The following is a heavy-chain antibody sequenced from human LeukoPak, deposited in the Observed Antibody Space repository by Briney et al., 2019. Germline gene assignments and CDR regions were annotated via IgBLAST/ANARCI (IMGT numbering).Heavy chain of an antibody. Sequence: GGSLRLSCAASGFTFSNYAMHWVRQAPGKGLEYVSAISSNGGSTYYANSVKGRFTISRDNSKNTLYLQMGSLRAEDTAVYYCVKITSVTGGDCWGQGTRLTVSS. CDR1: GFTFSNYA. J-gene: IGHJ4*02. CDR2: ISSNGGST. CDR3: VKITSVTGGDC. V-gene: IGHV3-64*01. D-gene: IGHD1-1*01.